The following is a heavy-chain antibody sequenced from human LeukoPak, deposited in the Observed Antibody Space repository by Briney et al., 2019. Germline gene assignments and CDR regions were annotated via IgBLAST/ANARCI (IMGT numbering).Heavy chain of an antibody. CDR3: ASRTIFGGFDP. CDR1: GGSISSYY. CDR2: IYYSGST. D-gene: IGHD3-3*01. J-gene: IGHJ5*02. Sequence: SETLSLTCTVSGGSISSYYWSWIRQPPGKGLEWIGYIYYSGSTNCNPSLKSRVTISVDTSKNQFSLKLSSVTAADTAVYYCASRTIFGGFDPWGQGTLVTVSS. V-gene: IGHV4-59*01.